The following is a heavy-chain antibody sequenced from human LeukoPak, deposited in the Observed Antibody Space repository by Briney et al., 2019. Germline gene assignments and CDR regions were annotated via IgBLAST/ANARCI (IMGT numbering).Heavy chain of an antibody. D-gene: IGHD6-13*01. CDR1: GFTFGDHY. J-gene: IGHJ5*02. V-gene: IGHV3-33*08. CDR3: VRGVGVSRFNYFDP. CDR2: IWYDASNK. Sequence: TGGSLRLSCAASGFTFGDHYMHWVRQAPGKGLEWVAVIWYDASNKYYADSVKGRFTISRDNSKNTLFLQMNSLRDDDTAVYYCVRGVGVSRFNYFDPWGQGTLVIVSS.